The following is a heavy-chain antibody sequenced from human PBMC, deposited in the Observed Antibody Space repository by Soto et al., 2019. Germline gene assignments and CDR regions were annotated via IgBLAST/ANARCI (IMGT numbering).Heavy chain of an antibody. D-gene: IGHD3-3*01. CDR2: INSDGSST. Sequence: PGGSLRLSCGASGFTFSSYWMHWGRQAPGKGLIWVSRINSDGSSTSYADSVKSRFTISRDNAKTTLYLQMNSLRAVDTAVYYCARDGRSGYYYYYMDVWGKGT. CDR3: ARDGRSGYYYYYMDV. J-gene: IGHJ6*03. CDR1: GFTFSSYW. V-gene: IGHV3-74*01.